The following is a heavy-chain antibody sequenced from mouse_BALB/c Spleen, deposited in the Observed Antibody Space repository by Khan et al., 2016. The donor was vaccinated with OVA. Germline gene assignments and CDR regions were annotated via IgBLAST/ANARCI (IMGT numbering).Heavy chain of an antibody. CDR1: GYTFTDYA. V-gene: IGHV1S137*01. Sequence: QMQLEASGPELVRPGVSVKISCKGSGYTFTDYAMYWVKQSHAKSLEWIGLISTYSGNTNYNQKFKGKATMTVDKSSSTAYMELARLTSEDSAISYRSRPPYDGYYDYWGQGTTLTVSS. D-gene: IGHD2-3*01. J-gene: IGHJ2*01. CDR3: SRPPYDGYYDY. CDR2: ISTYSGNT.